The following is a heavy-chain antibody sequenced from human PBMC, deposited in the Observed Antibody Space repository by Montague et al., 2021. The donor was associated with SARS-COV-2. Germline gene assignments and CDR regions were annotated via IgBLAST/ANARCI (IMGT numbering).Heavy chain of an antibody. CDR3: ARDYGDYSYYYGLDV. Sequence: LSLTCTVSGGSISSGSYYWSWIRQPAGKGLEWIGRIYSSGSTNYNPSLKSRVIMSVDTSKNQFSLKVSSVTAADTAVYYCARDYGDYSYYYGLDVWGQGTTVTVSS. CDR1: GGSISSGSYY. D-gene: IGHD4-17*01. J-gene: IGHJ6*02. CDR2: IYSSGST. V-gene: IGHV4-61*02.